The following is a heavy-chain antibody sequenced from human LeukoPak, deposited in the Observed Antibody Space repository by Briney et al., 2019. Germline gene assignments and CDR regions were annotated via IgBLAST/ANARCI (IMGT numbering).Heavy chain of an antibody. D-gene: IGHD3-10*01. J-gene: IGHJ6*02. CDR2: ISYDGSNK. CDR1: GVTFSSYA. Sequence: PGRSLRLSCAASGVTFSSYAMHWVRQAPGKGLEWVTVISYDGSNKYYADSVKGRFTISRDNSKNTLSLHMNSLRAEDTAVYYCARDETRYYGSGSSPPAYYYYYGMDVWGQGTTVTVSS. V-gene: IGHV3-30-3*01. CDR3: ARDETRYYGSGSSPPAYYYYYGMDV.